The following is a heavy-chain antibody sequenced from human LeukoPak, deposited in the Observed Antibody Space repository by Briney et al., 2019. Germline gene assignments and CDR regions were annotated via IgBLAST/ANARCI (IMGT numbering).Heavy chain of an antibody. CDR1: GYTFTSYY. Sequence: ASVKVSCKASGYTFTSYYMHWVRQAPGQGLEWMGIINPSGGSTSYAQKFQGRVTMTRDTSTSTVYMGLSSLRSEDTAVYYCARDSIYDSSGYEIANFDYWGQGTLVTVSS. J-gene: IGHJ4*02. CDR3: ARDSIYDSSGYEIANFDY. CDR2: INPSGGST. V-gene: IGHV1-46*01. D-gene: IGHD3-22*01.